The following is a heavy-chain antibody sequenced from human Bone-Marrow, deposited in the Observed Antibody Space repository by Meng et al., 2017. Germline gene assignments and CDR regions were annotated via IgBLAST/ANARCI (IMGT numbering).Heavy chain of an antibody. J-gene: IGHJ3*02. CDR1: GFTFSSYA. CDR3: AKALEQWPVTSDAFDI. CDR2: ISGSGGST. V-gene: IGHV3-23*01. Sequence: GESLKISCAASGFTFSSYAMSWVRQAPGKGLEWVSAISGSGGSTYYADSVKGRFTISRDNSKNTLYLQMNSLRAEDTAVYYCAKALEQWPVTSDAFDIWGQGTMVTVSS. D-gene: IGHD6-19*01.